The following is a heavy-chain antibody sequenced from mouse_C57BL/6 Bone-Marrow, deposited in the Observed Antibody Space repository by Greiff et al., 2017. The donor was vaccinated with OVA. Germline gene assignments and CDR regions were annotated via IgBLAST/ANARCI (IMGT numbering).Heavy chain of an antibody. J-gene: IGHJ2*01. V-gene: IGHV1-76*01. CDR2: IYPGSGNT. Sequence: VQLQQSGAELVRPGASVKLSCKASGYTFTDYYINWVKQRPGQGLEWIARIYPGSGNTYYNEKFKGKATLTAEKSSRTAYMQLSSLTSEDSAVYFCARSDGYFLYYFDYWGQGTTLTVSS. D-gene: IGHD2-3*01. CDR1: GYTFTDYY. CDR3: ARSDGYFLYYFDY.